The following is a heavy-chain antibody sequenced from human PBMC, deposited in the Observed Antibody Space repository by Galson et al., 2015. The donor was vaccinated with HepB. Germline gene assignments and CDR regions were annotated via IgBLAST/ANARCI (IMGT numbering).Heavy chain of an antibody. D-gene: IGHD4-23*01. Sequence: SLTCAVSGGSISSSNWWSWVRQPPGKGLEWIGEIYHSGSTNYNPSLKSRVTISVDKSKNQFSLKLSSVTAADTAVYYCARKKETTVAHGTWPTYYYYGMDVWGQGTTVTVSS. CDR2: IYHSGST. CDR3: ARKKETTVAHGTWPTYYYYGMDV. V-gene: IGHV4-4*02. J-gene: IGHJ6*02. CDR1: GGSISSSNW.